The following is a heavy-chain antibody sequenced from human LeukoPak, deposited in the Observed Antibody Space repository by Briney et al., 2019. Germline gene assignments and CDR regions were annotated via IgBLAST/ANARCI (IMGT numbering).Heavy chain of an antibody. Sequence: SETLSLTCAVYGGSFSGYYWSWIRQPPGKGLEWIGEINHSGSTNYNPSLKSRVTISVDTSKNQSSLKLSSVTAADTAVYYCATYYYDSSDFDAFDIWGQGTMVTVSS. D-gene: IGHD3-22*01. CDR1: GGSFSGYY. CDR2: INHSGST. J-gene: IGHJ3*02. CDR3: ATYYYDSSDFDAFDI. V-gene: IGHV4-34*01.